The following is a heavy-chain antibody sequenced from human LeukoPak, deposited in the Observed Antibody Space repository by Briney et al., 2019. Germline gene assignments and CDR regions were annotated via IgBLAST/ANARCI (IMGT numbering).Heavy chain of an antibody. D-gene: IGHD6-19*01. CDR2: ISGSGGSP. Sequence: GGSLRLSCAASGFTFSSYAMGWVRQAPGKGLEWVSSISGSGGSPYYADSVKGRFTISRDNSKNTLYLQMNSLRDEDTAVYYCAKDDHGGSGWRDYFDYWGQGTLVTVST. CDR3: AKDDHGGSGWRDYFDY. J-gene: IGHJ4*02. V-gene: IGHV3-23*01. CDR1: GFTFSSYA.